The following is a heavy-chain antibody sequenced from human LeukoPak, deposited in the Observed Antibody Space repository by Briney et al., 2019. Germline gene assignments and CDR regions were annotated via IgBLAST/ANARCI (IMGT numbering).Heavy chain of an antibody. D-gene: IGHD1-26*01. V-gene: IGHV4-39*01. CDR2: IYYSGST. CDR1: GGSISSSSYY. CDR3: TRNSGSHP. J-gene: IGHJ5*02. Sequence: SETLSHTCTVSGGSISSSSYYWGWIRQPPGKGLEWIGSIYYSGSTYYNPSLKSRVTISVDTSKNQFSLKLSSVTAADTAVYYCTRNSGSHPWGQGTLVTVSS.